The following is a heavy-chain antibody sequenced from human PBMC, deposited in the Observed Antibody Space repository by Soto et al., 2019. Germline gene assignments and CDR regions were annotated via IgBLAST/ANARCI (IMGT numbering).Heavy chain of an antibody. J-gene: IGHJ4*02. V-gene: IGHV4-30-4*01. CDR2: IYLRGSS. Sequence: QVQLQESGPGLVKPSQTLSLTCTVSGASIRSSDYYWSWIRQPPGKGLEWIGYIYLRGSSYSNPSLKSRVSISEDTSNNHFSPKLSSVTAADTAVYYCARGLYGYYAFDHWGQGALVTVSS. D-gene: IGHD4-17*01. CDR1: GASIRSSDYY. CDR3: ARGLYGYYAFDH.